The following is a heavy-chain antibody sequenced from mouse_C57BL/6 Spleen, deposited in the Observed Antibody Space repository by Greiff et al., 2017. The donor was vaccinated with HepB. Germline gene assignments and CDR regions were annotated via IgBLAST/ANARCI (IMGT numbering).Heavy chain of an antibody. CDR1: GYAFSSSW. V-gene: IGHV1-82*01. J-gene: IGHJ2*01. CDR2: IYPGDGDT. D-gene: IGHD1-1*01. CDR3: ARYYGSSSDY. Sequence: QVQLQQSGPELVKPGASVKISCKASGYAFSSSWMNWVKQRPGKGLEWIGRIYPGDGDTNYNGKFKGKATLTADKSSSTAYMQLSSLTTEDSAIYYCARYYGSSSDYWGQGTTLTVSS.